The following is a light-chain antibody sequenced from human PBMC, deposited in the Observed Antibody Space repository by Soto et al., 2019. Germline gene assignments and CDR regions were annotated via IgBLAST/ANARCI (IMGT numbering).Light chain of an antibody. CDR1: QSVSSN. CDR2: GPS. V-gene: IGKV3-15*01. CDR3: QQYNNWPPWT. J-gene: IGKJ1*01. Sequence: EILMTQSPSTLSVSPGEKATLSCGASQSVSSNLAWYQQKPGQAPRLLIYGPSTRATGIPARFTGSGSGTEFTLTISSLQSEDFAVHYCQQYNNWPPWTFGQGTKVDIK.